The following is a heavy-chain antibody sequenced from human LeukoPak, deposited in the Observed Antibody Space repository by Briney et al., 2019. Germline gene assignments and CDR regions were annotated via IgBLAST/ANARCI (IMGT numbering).Heavy chain of an antibody. Sequence: PGGSLRLSCAASGFTFSSYAMHWVRQAPGKGLEHVSAISSNGGSTYYANSVKGRFTISRDNSKNTLYLQMGSLRAEDMAVYYCARGRRGMATIGYFDYWGQGTLVTVSS. J-gene: IGHJ4*02. CDR3: ARGRRGMATIGYFDY. D-gene: IGHD5-24*01. CDR1: GFTFSSYA. CDR2: ISSNGGST. V-gene: IGHV3-64*01.